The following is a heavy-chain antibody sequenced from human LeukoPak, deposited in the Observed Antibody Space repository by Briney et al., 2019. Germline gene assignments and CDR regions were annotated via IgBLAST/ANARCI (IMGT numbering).Heavy chain of an antibody. V-gene: IGHV3-21*01. D-gene: IGHD6-6*01. CDR1: GFTFTSYS. CDR2: ISGSSSYI. Sequence: AGSLRLSCAASGFTFTSYSMNWVRQAPGKGLERVASISGSSSYIYYADSVRGRFTIFRDNANNSLYLQMNSLRDEDTAMYYCARAHPLAARPSYYMDVWGKGTTVTVSS. CDR3: ARAHPLAARPSYYMDV. J-gene: IGHJ6*03.